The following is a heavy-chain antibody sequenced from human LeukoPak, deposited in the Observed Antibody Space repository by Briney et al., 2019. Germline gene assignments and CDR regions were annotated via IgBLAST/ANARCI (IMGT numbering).Heavy chain of an antibody. J-gene: IGHJ6*03. CDR2: IRYDGSNK. D-gene: IGHD3-9*01. CDR1: GFTFSSYG. V-gene: IGHV3-30*02. Sequence: GGSLRLSCAASGFTFSSYGMHWVRQAPGKGLEWVAFIRYDGSNKYYADSVKGRFTISRDNSKNTLYLQMNSLRAEDTAVYYCARGSVLRYFQEIRYYYMDVWGKGTTVTISS. CDR3: ARGSVLRYFQEIRYYYMDV.